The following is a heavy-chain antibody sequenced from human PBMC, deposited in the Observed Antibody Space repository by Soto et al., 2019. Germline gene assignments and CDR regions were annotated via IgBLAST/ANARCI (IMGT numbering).Heavy chain of an antibody. D-gene: IGHD3-16*01. CDR3: ARDGGTYFDF. CDR2: LDNDGTNT. Sequence: EVQLVESGGGLVQPGGSLRLSCAASGFTFSTYWMHWVRQAPGKGLVCVSRLDNDGTNTRYADSVKGRFTVSRDNGKNTVYLQMDSLRAEDTAVYYCARDGGTYFDFGGQGTLVTVSS. V-gene: IGHV3-74*01. CDR1: GFTFSTYW. J-gene: IGHJ4*02.